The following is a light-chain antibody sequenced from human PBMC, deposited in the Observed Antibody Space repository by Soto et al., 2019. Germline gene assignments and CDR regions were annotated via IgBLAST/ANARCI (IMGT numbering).Light chain of an antibody. V-gene: IGKV3-15*01. CDR2: GAS. Sequence: EIVMTQSPATLSVSPGERATLSCRASQSVSSNLAWYQQKPGQAPRLLIYGASTRDTGIPARFSGSGSGTEFTLTISSLQSEDFAVYYCQQYNNCPGTFGQGTKVEIK. CDR3: QQYNNCPGT. J-gene: IGKJ1*01. CDR1: QSVSSN.